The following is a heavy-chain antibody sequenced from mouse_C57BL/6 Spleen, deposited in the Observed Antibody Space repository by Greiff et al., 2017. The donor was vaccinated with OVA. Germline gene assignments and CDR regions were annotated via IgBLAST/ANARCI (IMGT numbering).Heavy chain of an antibody. D-gene: IGHD2-4*01. J-gene: IGHJ3*01. CDR3: ARHGDYPWFAY. V-gene: IGHV5-6*01. CDR1: GFTFSSYG. Sequence: EVQRVESGGDLVKPGGSLKLSCAASGFTFSSYGMSWVRQTPDKRLEWVATISSGGSYTYYPDSVKGRFTISRDNAKNTLYLQMSSLKSEDTAMYYCARHGDYPWFAYWGQGTLVTVSA. CDR2: ISSGGSYT.